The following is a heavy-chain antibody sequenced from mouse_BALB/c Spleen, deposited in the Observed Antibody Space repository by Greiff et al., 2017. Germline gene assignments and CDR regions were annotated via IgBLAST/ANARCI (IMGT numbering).Heavy chain of an antibody. CDR1: GFTFSSYT. Sequence: DVMLVESGGGLVQPGGSLKLSCAASGFTFSSYTMSWVRQTPEKRLEWVAYISNGGGSTYYPDTVKGRFTISRDNAKNTLYLQMSSLKSEDTAMYYCARPHRYDASYYAMDYWGQGTSVTVSS. J-gene: IGHJ4*01. V-gene: IGHV5-12-2*01. CDR3: ARPHRYDASYYAMDY. CDR2: ISNGGGST. D-gene: IGHD2-14*01.